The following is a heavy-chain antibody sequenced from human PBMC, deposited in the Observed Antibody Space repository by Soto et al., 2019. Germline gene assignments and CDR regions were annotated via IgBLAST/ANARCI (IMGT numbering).Heavy chain of an antibody. J-gene: IGHJ4*02. CDR1: GFTFSSYA. CDR2: ISYDGSNK. D-gene: IGHD6-19*01. Sequence: QVQLVESGGGVVQPGRSLRLSCAASGFTFSSYAMHWVRQAPGKGLEWVAVISYDGSNKYYTDSVKGRFTISRDNSKNTRYLQMNSLRPEDTAVYYCARDNIAVAGLDFDYWGQGTLVTVSS. V-gene: IGHV3-30-3*01. CDR3: ARDNIAVAGLDFDY.